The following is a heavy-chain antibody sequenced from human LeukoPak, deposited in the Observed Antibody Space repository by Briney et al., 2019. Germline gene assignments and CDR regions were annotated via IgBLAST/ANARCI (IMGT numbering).Heavy chain of an antibody. D-gene: IGHD3-3*01. J-gene: IGHJ4*02. V-gene: IGHV1-18*01. CDR1: GYTFTSYG. CDR2: ISAYNGNT. CDR3: AREVTIFGVVIFDY. Sequence: GASVKVSCKASGYTFTSYGISWVRQAPGQGLEWMGWISAYNGNTKYAQKLQGRVTMTTDKSTSTAYMGLRSMRSDDTAVYYCAREVTIFGVVIFDYWGQGTLVTVS.